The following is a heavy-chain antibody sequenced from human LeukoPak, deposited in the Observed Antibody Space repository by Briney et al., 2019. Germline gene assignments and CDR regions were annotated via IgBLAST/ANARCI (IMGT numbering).Heavy chain of an antibody. Sequence: GGSLRLSCAASGXTFSSYGMHWVRQAPGKGLEWVSAISGSGGTTYYADSVKGRFTISRDNSKNTLYLQMNSLRAEDTAVYYCAKSPYCSSTTCYLGHYGMDVWGQGTTVTVSS. CDR2: ISGSGGTT. CDR3: AKSPYCSSTTCYLGHYGMDV. V-gene: IGHV3-23*01. J-gene: IGHJ6*02. D-gene: IGHD2-2*01. CDR1: GXTFSSYG.